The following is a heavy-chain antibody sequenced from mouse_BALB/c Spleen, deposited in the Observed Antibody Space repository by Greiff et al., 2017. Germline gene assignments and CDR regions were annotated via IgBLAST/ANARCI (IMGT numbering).Heavy chain of an antibody. Sequence: EVQLVESGPGLVKPSQSLSLTCSVTGYSITSGYYWNWIRQFPGNILEWMGYITYDGSNNYNPSLKNRTSITRDTSKNQCFLKLNSVTTEDTAAYYCAGDDLWYWGQGTTLTVSS. D-gene: IGHD6-1*01. CDR2: ITYDGSN. CDR3: AGDDLWY. V-gene: IGHV3-6*02. J-gene: IGHJ2*01. CDR1: GYSITSGYY.